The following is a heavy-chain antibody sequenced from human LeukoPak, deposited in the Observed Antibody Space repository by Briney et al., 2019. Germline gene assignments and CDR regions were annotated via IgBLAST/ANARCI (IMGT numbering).Heavy chain of an antibody. CDR2: IYHSGTT. V-gene: IGHV4-28*01. CDR1: GYSITSSSR. J-gene: IGHJ4*02. CDR3: ARKENVYYYFDY. D-gene: IGHD3-10*01. Sequence: PSDTLSLTCAVSGYSITSSSRWGWIRQPPGKGLEWIGYIYHSGTTYYNPSLQSRVTMSVDTSKNQFSLKLSSVTAVDTAVYYCARKENVYYYFDYWGQGTLVTVSS.